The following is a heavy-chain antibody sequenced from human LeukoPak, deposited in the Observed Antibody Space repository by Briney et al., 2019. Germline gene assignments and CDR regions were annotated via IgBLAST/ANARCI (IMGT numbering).Heavy chain of an antibody. CDR1: GFTFNNYA. V-gene: IGHV3-74*03. CDR3: ARGRYYGMDV. J-gene: IGHJ6*02. Sequence: GGSLRLSCAASGFTFNNYAMTWVRKAQGKGLVWVSGINSDGSSTTYADSVKGRFTISRDNAKNTLYLQMNNLRAEDTAVYYCARGRYYGMDVWGQGTTVTVSS. CDR2: INSDGSST.